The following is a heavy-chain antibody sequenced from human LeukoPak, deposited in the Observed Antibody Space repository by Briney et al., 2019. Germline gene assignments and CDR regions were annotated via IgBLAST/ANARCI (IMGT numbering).Heavy chain of an antibody. D-gene: IGHD3-10*01. Sequence: GGSLRLSCAASGFNFPIYSMTWVRQAPGKGPEWVSTISGSGNSTYYADSVKGRFTISRDNSKNTLYLQMNSLRVEDTAVYYCAQVPHYYYGSGSYQFDYWGQGTPVAVSS. V-gene: IGHV3-23*01. CDR2: ISGSGNST. J-gene: IGHJ4*02. CDR1: GFNFPIYS. CDR3: AQVPHYYYGSGSYQFDY.